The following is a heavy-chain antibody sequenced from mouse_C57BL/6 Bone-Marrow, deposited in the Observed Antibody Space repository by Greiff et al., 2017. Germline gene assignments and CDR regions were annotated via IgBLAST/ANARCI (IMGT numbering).Heavy chain of an antibody. J-gene: IGHJ1*03. CDR1: GFNIKDDY. V-gene: IGHV14-4*01. D-gene: IGHD1-1*01. Sequence: EVQLQQSGAELVRPGASVKLSCTASGFNIKDDYMHWVKQRPEQGLEWIGWIDPENGDTEYASKFQGKATITADTSSNTAYLQLSSLTSEDTAVYYCTTRSSHWYFEVWGTGTTVTVSS. CDR2: IDPENGDT. CDR3: TTRSSHWYFEV.